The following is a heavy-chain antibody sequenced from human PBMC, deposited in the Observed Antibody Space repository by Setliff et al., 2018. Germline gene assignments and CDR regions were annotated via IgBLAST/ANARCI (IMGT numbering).Heavy chain of an antibody. CDR1: GASISSGHY. D-gene: IGHD3-3*01. CDR2: IYHKGRT. J-gene: IGHJ3*02. Sequence: NPSETLSLTCDVSGASISSGHYWGWIRQPPGKGLEWIATIYHKGRTYFNPSLQSRVTMSLDRSKNQFSLRLTSVTASDTAVYYCASPRRDDLDSPFDPFDIWGHGTRVTVSS. V-gene: IGHV4-38-2*01. CDR3: ASPRRDDLDSPFDPFDI.